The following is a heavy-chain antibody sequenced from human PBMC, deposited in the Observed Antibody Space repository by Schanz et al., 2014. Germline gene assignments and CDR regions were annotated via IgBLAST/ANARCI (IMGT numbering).Heavy chain of an antibody. Sequence: QVQLVQSGAEVKKPGASVRVSCKVSGYAFTTYGISWVRQAPGQGLEWMGRIVPIAGITNYAQRFQGRVSITADTSTNTSYMELTSLRFDDTAVYYCARDFSAYVGNYFDYWGQGTLVTVSS. J-gene: IGHJ4*02. CDR2: IVPIAGIT. CDR1: GYAFTTYG. CDR3: ARDFSAYVGNYFDY. D-gene: IGHD5-12*01. V-gene: IGHV1-69*04.